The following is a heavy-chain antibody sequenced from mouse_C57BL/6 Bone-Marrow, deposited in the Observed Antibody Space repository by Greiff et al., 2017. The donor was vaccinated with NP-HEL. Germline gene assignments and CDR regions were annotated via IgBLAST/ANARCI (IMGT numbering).Heavy chain of an antibody. CDR3: VREVTRSPWFAY. CDR2: IRSKSNNYAT. D-gene: IGHD2-2*01. Sequence: DVKLVESGGGLVQPKGSLKLSCAASGFSFNTYAMNWVRQAPGKGLEWVARIRSKSNNYATYYADSVKDRFTISRDDSESMLYLQMNNLKTEDTAMYYCVREVTRSPWFAYWGQGTLVTVSA. CDR1: GFSFNTYA. J-gene: IGHJ3*01. V-gene: IGHV10-1*01.